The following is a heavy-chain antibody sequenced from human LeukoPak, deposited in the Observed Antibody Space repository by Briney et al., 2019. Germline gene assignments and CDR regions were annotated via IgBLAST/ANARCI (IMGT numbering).Heavy chain of an antibody. V-gene: IGHV1-69*13. Sequence: GASVKVSCKASGGTFSSYAISWVRQAPGQGLEWMGRIIPIFGTTNYAQKFQGRVTITPDESTSTAYMELSSLRSEDTAVYYCARTRWELTGAFDIWGQGTMVTVSS. J-gene: IGHJ3*02. D-gene: IGHD1-26*01. CDR2: IIPIFGTT. CDR1: GGTFSSYA. CDR3: ARTRWELTGAFDI.